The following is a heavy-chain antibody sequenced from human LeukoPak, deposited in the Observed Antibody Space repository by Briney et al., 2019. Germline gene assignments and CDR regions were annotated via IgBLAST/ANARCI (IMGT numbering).Heavy chain of an antibody. V-gene: IGHV1-46*01. CDR3: ARGGTYYYYGMDV. CDR2: INPSGGST. J-gene: IGHJ6*02. D-gene: IGHD1-26*01. Sequence: PRASVKVSCKASGYTFTNYYIHWVRQAPGQGLEWMGMINPSGGSTNYAQKFQGRVTMTRDTSTSTVYMELSSLRSEDTAIYYCARGGTYYYYGMDVWGQGTTVTVSS. CDR1: GYTFTNYY.